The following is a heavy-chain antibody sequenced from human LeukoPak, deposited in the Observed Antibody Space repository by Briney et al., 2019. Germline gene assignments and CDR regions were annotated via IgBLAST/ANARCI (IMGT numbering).Heavy chain of an antibody. CDR3: ARSLSPDSAVGGLDV. CDR1: GGPVSRGGYY. Sequence: PSQTLSLTCTVSGGPVSRGGYYWSWIRQRPGQGLEWIGYIYYTGSTFYSPSHKSRVTISLDTSNNQFSLNLNSVTAADTAVYFCARSLSPDSAVGGLDVWGQGTTVTVSS. V-gene: IGHV4-31*03. D-gene: IGHD6-25*01. CDR2: IYYTGST. J-gene: IGHJ6*02.